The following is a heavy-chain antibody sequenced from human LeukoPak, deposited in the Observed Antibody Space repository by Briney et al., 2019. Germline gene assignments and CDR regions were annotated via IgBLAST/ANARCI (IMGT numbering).Heavy chain of an antibody. CDR1: GGSISSYY. CDR2: IYTSGST. V-gene: IGHV4-4*07. J-gene: IGHJ4*02. Sequence: KPSETLSLTCTVSGGSISSYYWSWIRQPAGKGLEWIGRIYTSGSTNYNPSLKSRVTISVDTSKNQFSLKLSSVTAADTAVYYCARGKDIFCSSTSCYATRGYFDYWGQGTLVTVSS. CDR3: ARGKDIFCSSTSCYATRGYFDY. D-gene: IGHD2-2*01.